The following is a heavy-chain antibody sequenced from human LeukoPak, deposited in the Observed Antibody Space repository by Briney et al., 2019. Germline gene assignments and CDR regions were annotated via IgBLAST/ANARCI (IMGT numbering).Heavy chain of an antibody. Sequence: VGSLRLSCAASGFTFSSYAMSWGRQAPGEGLEWVSAISGSGGSTYYADSVKGRVTISRDNSKNTLYLQMNSLRAEDTAVYYCAREIHGDRTNFAYWGQGTLVTVSS. CDR2: ISGSGGST. CDR3: AREIHGDRTNFAY. V-gene: IGHV3-23*01. J-gene: IGHJ4*02. CDR1: GFTFSSYA. D-gene: IGHD4-17*01.